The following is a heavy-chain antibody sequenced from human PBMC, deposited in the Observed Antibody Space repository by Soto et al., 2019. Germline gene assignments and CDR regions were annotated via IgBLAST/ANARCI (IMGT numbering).Heavy chain of an antibody. CDR1: GGSFSCYY. Sequence: SETLSLTCAVYGGSFSCYYWSWIRQPPGKGLEWIGEINHSGSTNYNPSLKSRVTISVDTSKNQFSLKLSSVTAADAAVYYCARGLGYCSSTSCKGEDWFDPWGQGTLVTVSS. V-gene: IGHV4-34*01. J-gene: IGHJ5*02. CDR3: ARGLGYCSSTSCKGEDWFDP. CDR2: INHSGST. D-gene: IGHD2-2*01.